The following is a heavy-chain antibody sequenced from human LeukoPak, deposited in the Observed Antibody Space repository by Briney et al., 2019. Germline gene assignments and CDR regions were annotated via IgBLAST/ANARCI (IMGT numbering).Heavy chain of an antibody. J-gene: IGHJ4*02. CDR2: ISWNSGSI. D-gene: IGHD6-13*01. V-gene: IGHV3-9*01. CDR1: GFTFDDYA. Sequence: GRSLRLSCAASGFTFDDYAMHWVRQAPGKGLEWVSGISWNSGSIGYADSVKGRFTISRDNAKNSLYLQMNSRRAEDTALYYCAKDIGTYSSSWDYFDYWGQGTLVTVSS. CDR3: AKDIGTYSSSWDYFDY.